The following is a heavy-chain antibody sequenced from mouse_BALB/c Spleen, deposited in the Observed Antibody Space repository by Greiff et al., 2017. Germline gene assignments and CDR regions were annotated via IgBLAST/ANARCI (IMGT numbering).Heavy chain of an antibody. CDR1: GFTFSSYG. J-gene: IGHJ3*01. V-gene: IGHV5-6-3*01. Sequence: EVQRVESGGGLVQPGGSLKLSCAASGFTFSSYGMSWVRQTPDKRLELVATINSNGGSTYYPDSVKGRFTISRDNAKNTLYLQMSSLKSEDTAMYYCARSALFAYWGQGTLVTVSA. CDR3: ARSALFAY. CDR2: INSNGGST.